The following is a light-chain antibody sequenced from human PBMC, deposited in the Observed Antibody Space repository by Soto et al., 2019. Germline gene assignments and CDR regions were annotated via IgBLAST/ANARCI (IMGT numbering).Light chain of an antibody. J-gene: IGKJ5*01. Sequence: DIQMTQSPSSLSASVGDRVTITCRASQSISNYLNWYQQKPGKAPKLLIYAASSLQSGVPSGFSGSGSWTEFTLTISSLQPEDFATYYCQQSYSTPITFGQGTRLEIK. CDR2: AAS. V-gene: IGKV1-39*01. CDR1: QSISNY. CDR3: QQSYSTPIT.